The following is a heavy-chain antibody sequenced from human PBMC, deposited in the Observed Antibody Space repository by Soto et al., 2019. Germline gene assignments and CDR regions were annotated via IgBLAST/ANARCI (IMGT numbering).Heavy chain of an antibody. D-gene: IGHD3-10*01. Sequence: QVQLEQSGAEVKKPGSSVKVSCKASGGTLSDHGVAWMRQAPGQGLEWMGGTIPVFNTAKYAQKFQGRVTVTADKFTNIAYMELSSLRSEDTAFYFCARGVYGSGNYYTVPSAFDIWGQGPMVSVSS. V-gene: IGHV1-69*06. CDR2: TIPVFNTA. CDR1: GGTLSDHG. CDR3: ARGVYGSGNYYTVPSAFDI. J-gene: IGHJ3*02.